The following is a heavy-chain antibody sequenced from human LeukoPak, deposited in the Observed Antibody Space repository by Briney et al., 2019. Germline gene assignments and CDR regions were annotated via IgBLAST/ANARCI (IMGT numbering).Heavy chain of an antibody. V-gene: IGHV3-23*01. CDR3: AKEEAFVVPAASLDY. CDR2: ISGSGGST. D-gene: IGHD2-2*01. CDR1: GFTFSSYA. J-gene: IGHJ4*02. Sequence: GGSLRLSCAASGFTFSSYAMSWVRQAPGKGLEWVSAISGSGGSTYYSDSAKGRFTISRDNSKNTLYLQMHSLRAEDTAVYYFAKEEAFVVPAASLDYGGQGTLVTVSS.